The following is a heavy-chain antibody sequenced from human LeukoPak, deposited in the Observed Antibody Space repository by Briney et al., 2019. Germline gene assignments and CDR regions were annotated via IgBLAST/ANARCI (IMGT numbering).Heavy chain of an antibody. Sequence: PGGSLRLSCAASGFTFSSYGMHWVRQAPGKGLEWVAVISYDGSNKYYADSVMGRFTICRDNSKNTLYLQMNSLRAEDTAVYYCAKDTPPGYSSGWTPGYWGQGTLVTVSS. D-gene: IGHD6-19*01. CDR1: GFTFSSYG. CDR2: ISYDGSNK. V-gene: IGHV3-30*18. J-gene: IGHJ4*02. CDR3: AKDTPPGYSSGWTPGY.